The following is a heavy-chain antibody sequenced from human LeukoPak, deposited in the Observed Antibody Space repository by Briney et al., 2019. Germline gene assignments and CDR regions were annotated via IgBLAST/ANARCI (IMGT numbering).Heavy chain of an antibody. Sequence: PSETLSLTCAVYGGSFSGYYWTWIRQSPGKGLEWIGEINHSGNTKYNPSLKSRATISIDTSKNQVSLKIRSVTAADRAVYYCARVHQQLALYSFDTWGQGTTVTVSS. CDR3: ARVHQQLALYSFDT. D-gene: IGHD6-13*01. J-gene: IGHJ3*02. CDR1: GGSFSGYY. CDR2: INHSGNT. V-gene: IGHV4-34*01.